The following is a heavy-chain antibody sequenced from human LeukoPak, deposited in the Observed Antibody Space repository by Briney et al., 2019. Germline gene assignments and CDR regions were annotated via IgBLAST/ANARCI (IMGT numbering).Heavy chain of an antibody. CDR2: ITNSGAGT. CDR1: GFTFSSYA. D-gene: IGHD3-3*01. V-gene: IGHV3-23*01. Sequence: GSLRLSCAASGFTFSSYAMSWVRQAPGKGLEWVSCITNSGAGTYHADSVKGRFTISRDNSKNTLYLQTNSLRAEDTAVYYCAKPRGDFWSGYYMANVFDYWGQGTLVTVSS. CDR3: AKPRGDFWSGYYMANVFDY. J-gene: IGHJ4*02.